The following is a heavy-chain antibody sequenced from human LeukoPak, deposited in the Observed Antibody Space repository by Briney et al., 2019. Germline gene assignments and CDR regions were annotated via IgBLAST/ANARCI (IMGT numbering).Heavy chain of an antibody. Sequence: GESLQISCKGSEYSFTNYWIAWVRRMPGKGLEWMGIIYPGDSDTRYSPSFQGQVTISADKSISTAYLQWSSLKASDTAMYYCASTGGSGSYYNGYFDYWGQGTLVTVSS. J-gene: IGHJ4*02. CDR1: EYSFTNYW. V-gene: IGHV5-51*01. D-gene: IGHD3-10*01. CDR2: IYPGDSDT. CDR3: ASTGGSGSYYNGYFDY.